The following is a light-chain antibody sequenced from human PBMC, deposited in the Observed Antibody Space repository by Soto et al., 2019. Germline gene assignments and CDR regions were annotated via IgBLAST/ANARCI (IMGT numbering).Light chain of an antibody. V-gene: IGLV7-46*01. CDR3: LLTFRGQCL. Sequence: VVTQEPSLTVSPGGTVTLTCASSTGAVTSGHHPYWFQQKPGQAPRILIFDTSNRHSWTPARFSGSLLGGQAALTLSGAQPEDEAEYYCLLTFRGQCLLGGATKVTV. J-gene: IGLJ3*02. CDR1: TGAVTSGHH. CDR2: DTS.